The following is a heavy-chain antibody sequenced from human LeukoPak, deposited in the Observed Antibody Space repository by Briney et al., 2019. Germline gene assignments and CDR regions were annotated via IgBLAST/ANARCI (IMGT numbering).Heavy chain of an antibody. J-gene: IGHJ4*02. CDR1: GGSFSGYY. D-gene: IGHD3-22*01. V-gene: IGHV4-34*01. CDR3: ARGQGASYYYDSSGYYLY. Sequence: SETLSLTCAVYGGSFSGYYWSWIRQPPGKGLEWIGEINHSGSTNYNPSLKSRVTISVDTSKNQFSLKLSSVTAADTAVYYCARGQGASYYYDSSGYYLYWGQGTLVTVSS. CDR2: INHSGST.